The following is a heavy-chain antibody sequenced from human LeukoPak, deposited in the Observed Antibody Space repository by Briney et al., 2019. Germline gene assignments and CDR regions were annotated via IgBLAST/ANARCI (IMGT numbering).Heavy chain of an antibody. D-gene: IGHD6-13*01. CDR2: IYCSGST. Sequence: PSETLSLTCTVSGGSISSSSYYGGWIRQPPGKGLEWIGSIYCSGSTYYNPSLKSRVTISVDTSKNQFSLKLSSVTAADTAVYYCASESSSWDYYYGMDVWGQGTTVTVSS. CDR1: GGSISSSSYY. CDR3: ASESSSWDYYYGMDV. J-gene: IGHJ6*02. V-gene: IGHV4-39*01.